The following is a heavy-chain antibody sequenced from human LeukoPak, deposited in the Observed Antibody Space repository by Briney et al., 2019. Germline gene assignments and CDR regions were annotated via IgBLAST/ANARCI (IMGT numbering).Heavy chain of an antibody. V-gene: IGHV4-39*07. CDR3: ARDSLRYCSSTSCRIGRYYYMDV. CDR2: IYYSGST. J-gene: IGHJ6*03. Sequence: NTSETLSLTCTVSGGSISSSSYYWGWIRQPPGKGLEWIGSIYYSGSTYYNPSLKSRVTISVDTSKNQFSLKLSSVTAADTAVYYCARDSLRYCSSTSCRIGRYYYMDVWGKGTTVTVSS. D-gene: IGHD2-2*01. CDR1: GGSISSSSYY.